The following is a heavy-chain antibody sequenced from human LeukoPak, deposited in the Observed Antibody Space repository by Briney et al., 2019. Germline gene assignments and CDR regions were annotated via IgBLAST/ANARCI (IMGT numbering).Heavy chain of an antibody. V-gene: IGHV3-74*01. J-gene: IGHJ3*02. CDR1: GFTFSSYW. Sequence: GSLRLSCAASGFTFSSYWLHWVRQAPGKGLVWVSRINSDGSSTSYADSVKGRFTISRDNAKNSLYLQMNSLRAEDTALYYCARDHPATQAFDIWGQGTMVTVSS. D-gene: IGHD2-15*01. CDR3: ARDHPATQAFDI. CDR2: INSDGSST.